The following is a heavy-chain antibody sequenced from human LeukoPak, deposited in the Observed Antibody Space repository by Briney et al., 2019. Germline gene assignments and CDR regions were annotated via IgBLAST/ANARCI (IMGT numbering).Heavy chain of an antibody. CDR2: ISGSGGST. CDR1: GFTFSSYW. J-gene: IGHJ4*02. CDR3: AKDGLLRYFDWSYYFDY. V-gene: IGHV3-23*01. D-gene: IGHD3-9*01. Sequence: GGSLRLSCAASGFTFSSYWMSWVRQAPGKGLEWVSAISGSGGSTYYADSVKGRFTISRDNSKNTLYLQMNSLRAEDTAVYYCAKDGLLRYFDWSYYFDYWGQGTLVTVSS.